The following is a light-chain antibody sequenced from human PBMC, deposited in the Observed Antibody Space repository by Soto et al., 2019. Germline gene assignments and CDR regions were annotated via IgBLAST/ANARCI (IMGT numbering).Light chain of an antibody. V-gene: IGLV2-14*03. CDR1: SSDVGGYNY. CDR3: SSYTSSSTPPYV. CDR2: DVS. Sequence: QSVLTQPASVSGSPGQSITISCTGTSSDVGGYNYVYWYQHHPGKAPKLMIYDVSNRPSGVSNRFSGSKSGNTASLTISGLQAEDEADYYCSSYTSSSTPPYVFGTGTKLTVL. J-gene: IGLJ1*01.